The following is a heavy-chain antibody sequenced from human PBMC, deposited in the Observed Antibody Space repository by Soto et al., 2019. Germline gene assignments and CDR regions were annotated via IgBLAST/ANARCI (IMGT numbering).Heavy chain of an antibody. V-gene: IGHV4-4*02. CDR1: GDSISSNVW. J-gene: IGHJ4*02. CDR2: IYHSGSA. D-gene: IGHD6-19*01. CDR3: ARDAAVPGETDRFDY. Sequence: QVQLQESGPGLVRPSGTLSLTCAVSGDSISSNVWWSWVRQPPGKGVEWIGEIYHSGSANFNPSLKSRVTMSVDTSKNQFSLKLNSVTAADTAMYYCARDAAVPGETDRFDYWGQGTLVSVSS.